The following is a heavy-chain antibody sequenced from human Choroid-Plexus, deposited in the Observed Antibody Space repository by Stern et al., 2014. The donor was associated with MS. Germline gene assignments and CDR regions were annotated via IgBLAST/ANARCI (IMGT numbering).Heavy chain of an antibody. CDR1: GYRFSSYW. CDR3: ARRGIAVGDAFDI. J-gene: IGHJ3*02. Sequence: EGQLVESGAEVKKPGESLKISCKGSGYRFSSYWLGWVRQMPGKGLEWMGIIYPGDSDTRYSPSFQGQVTISADKSISTAYLQWSSLKASDTAMYYCARRGIAVGDAFDIWGQGTMVTVSS. CDR2: IYPGDSDT. D-gene: IGHD6-19*01. V-gene: IGHV5-51*03.